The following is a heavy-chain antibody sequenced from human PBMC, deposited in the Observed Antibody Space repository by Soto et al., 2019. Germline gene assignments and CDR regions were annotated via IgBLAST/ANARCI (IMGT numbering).Heavy chain of an antibody. V-gene: IGHV5-51*01. D-gene: IGHD5-18*01. CDR2: IYPGDSDT. CDR3: ARLARGIQLWLRNDAFDI. J-gene: IGHJ3*02. CDR1: GYSFTSYW. Sequence: EVQLVQSGAEVKKPGESLKISCKGSGYSFTSYWIGWVRQMPGKGLEWMGIIYPGDSDTRYSPSFQGQVTISADKSISTAYLQWSSLKASDTAMYYCARLARGIQLWLRNDAFDIWGQGTMVTVSS.